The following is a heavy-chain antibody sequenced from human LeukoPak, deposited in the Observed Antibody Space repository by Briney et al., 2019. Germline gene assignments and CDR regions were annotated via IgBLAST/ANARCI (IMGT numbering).Heavy chain of an antibody. D-gene: IGHD3-9*01. CDR3: AAHFPKLRYFVNFDY. J-gene: IGHJ4*02. Sequence: ASVKVSCKVSGYTLTELSMHWVRQAPGKGLEWMGGFDPEDGEPIYAQKFQGRVTMTEDTSTDTAYMELSSLRSEDTAVYYCAAHFPKLRYFVNFDYWGQGTLVTVSS. CDR2: FDPEDGEP. CDR1: GYTLTELS. V-gene: IGHV1-24*01.